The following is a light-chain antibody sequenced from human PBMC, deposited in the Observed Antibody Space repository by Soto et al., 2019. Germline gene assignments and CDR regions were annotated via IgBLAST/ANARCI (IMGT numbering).Light chain of an antibody. CDR2: AAS. CDR3: QQRNIWPPVT. Sequence: AIRMTQSPSSLSASTGDRVTITCRASQGISSYLAWYQQKPGKAPKLLIYAASTLQSGVPSRFSGSGSGTDFTLTISSLEPEDSAIYYCQQRNIWPPVTFGQGTRLEIK. V-gene: IGKV1-8*01. J-gene: IGKJ5*01. CDR1: QGISSY.